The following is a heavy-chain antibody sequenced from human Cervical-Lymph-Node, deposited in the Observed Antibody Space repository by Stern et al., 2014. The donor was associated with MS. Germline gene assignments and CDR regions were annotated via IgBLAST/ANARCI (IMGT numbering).Heavy chain of an antibody. J-gene: IGHJ4*02. CDR2: IILLSGTA. D-gene: IGHD6-13*01. V-gene: IGHV1-69*01. Sequence: QLVQSGAEVKKPGSSVKVSCKASGCTFSSFAISWVRQAPGQGLEWMGGIILLSGTANYAQRFQGRVTISTDESTSTAYMALSSLRSDDTAVYYCTRHQEGIAANWGQGTLVTVSS. CDR3: TRHQEGIAAN. CDR1: GCTFSSFA.